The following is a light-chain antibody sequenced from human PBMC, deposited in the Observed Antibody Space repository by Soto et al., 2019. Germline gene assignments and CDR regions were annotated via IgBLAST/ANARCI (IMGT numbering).Light chain of an antibody. CDR3: QQYGSSTWT. CDR1: QSVSSSY. V-gene: IGKV3-20*01. Sequence: IRLPPSTSTLSLAPGESAPLSCRASQSVSSSYLAWYQQKPGQAPRLLIYGASSRATGIPDRFSGSGSGTDFTLTISRLEPEDFAVYYCQQYGSSTWTFGQRGKADIK. CDR2: GAS. J-gene: IGKJ1*01.